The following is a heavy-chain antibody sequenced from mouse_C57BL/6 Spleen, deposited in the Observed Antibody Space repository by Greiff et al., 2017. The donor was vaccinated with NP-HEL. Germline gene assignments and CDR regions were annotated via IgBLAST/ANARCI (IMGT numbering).Heavy chain of an antibody. Sequence: EVKVVESGGGLVQPGGSLSLSCAASGFTFTDYYMSWVRQPPGKALEWLGFIRNKANGYTTEYSASVKGRFTISRDNSQSILYLQMNALRAEDSATYYCARMGLRDFDYWGQGTTLTVSS. CDR2: IRNKANGYTT. J-gene: IGHJ2*01. V-gene: IGHV7-3*01. CDR1: GFTFTDYY. CDR3: ARMGLRDFDY.